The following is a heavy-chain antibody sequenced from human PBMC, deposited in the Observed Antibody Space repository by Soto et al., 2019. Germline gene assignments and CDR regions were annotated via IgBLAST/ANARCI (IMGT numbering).Heavy chain of an antibody. D-gene: IGHD2-8*01. CDR3: ASRANRGLDV. V-gene: IGHV1-69*14. J-gene: IGHJ6*02. CDR2: VIPPFNSA. Sequence: QVQLVQSGAEVRKPGSSVKVSCESCGGTFSRYAINWVRQAPGQGREWMGGVIPPFNSAAYAQTVQGRVKITADTSTSTAYMELSSLRSEDTAVYYCASRANRGLDVWGQGTTVTVSS. CDR1: GGTFSRYA.